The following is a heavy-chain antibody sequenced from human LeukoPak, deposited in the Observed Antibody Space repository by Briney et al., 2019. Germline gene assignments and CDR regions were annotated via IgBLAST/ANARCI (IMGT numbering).Heavy chain of an antibody. V-gene: IGHV3-33*01. Sequence: GGSLRLSCAASGFTFSSYGMHWVRQAPGKGLEWVAVIWYDGSNKYYADSVKGRFTISRDNSKNTLYLQMNSLRAEDTAVYYCARDLRQYQLRRSGPLDVWGQGTTVTVSS. CDR1: GFTFSSYG. J-gene: IGHJ6*02. D-gene: IGHD2-2*01. CDR2: IWYDGSNK. CDR3: ARDLRQYQLRRSGPLDV.